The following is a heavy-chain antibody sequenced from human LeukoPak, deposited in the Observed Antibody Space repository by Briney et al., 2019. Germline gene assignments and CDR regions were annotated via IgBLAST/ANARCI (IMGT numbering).Heavy chain of an antibody. V-gene: IGHV3-74*01. D-gene: IGHD3-16*01. J-gene: IGHJ6*02. CDR1: GFTLSSYW. CDR3: AREYEVHSTQYYYGMDV. Sequence: GGSLRLSCAASGFTLSSYWIHWVRQVPGKGLVWVSRISSDGTTANYADSVKGRFTISRGNAKNRLHLQMNTLRVEDTAVYYCAREYEVHSTQYYYGMDVWGQGATVTASS. CDR2: ISSDGTTA.